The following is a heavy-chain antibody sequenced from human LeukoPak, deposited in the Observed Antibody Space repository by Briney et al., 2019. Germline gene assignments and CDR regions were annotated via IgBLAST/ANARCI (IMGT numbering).Heavy chain of an antibody. CDR1: GGSISSYY. D-gene: IGHD1-14*01. V-gene: IGHV4-59*08. CDR2: IYYSGST. J-gene: IGHJ6*02. CDR3: ARHDDVPIYRSGLDV. Sequence: SETLSLTCTVSGGSISSYYWSWIRQPPGKGLEWIGYIYYSGSTNYNPSLKSRVTISVDTSKNQFSLKLSSVTAADTAVYYCARHDDVPIYRSGLDVWGQGTTVTVSS.